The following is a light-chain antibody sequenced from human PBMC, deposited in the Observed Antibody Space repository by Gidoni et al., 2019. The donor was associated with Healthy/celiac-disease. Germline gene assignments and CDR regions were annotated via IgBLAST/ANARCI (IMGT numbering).Light chain of an antibody. CDR1: NIGSKS. Sequence: SYLLTLPHSMSVAPGTTARITCGGNNIGSKSVHWYQQKPGQAPVLVVYDDSDRRSGIPERFSGSNSGNTATLTISRVEAGDEADYYCQVWDSSSVVFGGGTKLTVL. CDR3: QVWDSSSVV. V-gene: IGLV3-21*03. CDR2: DDS. J-gene: IGLJ2*01.